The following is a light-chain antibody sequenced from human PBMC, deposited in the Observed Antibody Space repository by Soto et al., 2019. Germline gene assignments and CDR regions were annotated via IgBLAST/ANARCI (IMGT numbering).Light chain of an antibody. J-gene: IGLJ1*01. Sequence: QSVRTQPPSVSVAPGQRVTISCTGSSSNFGAGYEVHWYKQLPGAAPTLVIFNNLNRPSGVPERFSGSKSGTSASLVISGLQAEDEADYYCQSFDSSLRVYVFGSGTKVTVL. CDR2: NNL. CDR3: QSFDSSLRVYV. V-gene: IGLV1-40*01. CDR1: SSNFGAGYE.